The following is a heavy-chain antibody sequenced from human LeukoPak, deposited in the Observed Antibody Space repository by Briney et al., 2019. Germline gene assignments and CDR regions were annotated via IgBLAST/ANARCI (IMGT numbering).Heavy chain of an antibody. J-gene: IGHJ4*02. V-gene: IGHV4-59*01. D-gene: IGHD3-22*01. CDR1: GGSISSYY. CDR2: IFNSGST. Sequence: SETLSLTCTVSGGSISSYYWSWIRQPPGKGLEWIGYIFNSGSTNNNPSLKSRLTMSIDTSKNQFSLRLNSVTAADTAVYYCARAGSGYSFDNWGQGKLVTVSS. CDR3: ARAGSGYSFDN.